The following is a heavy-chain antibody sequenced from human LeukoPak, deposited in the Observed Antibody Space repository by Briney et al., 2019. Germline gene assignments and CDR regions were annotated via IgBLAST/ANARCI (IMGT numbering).Heavy chain of an antibody. CDR3: ARDVAINFFGY. Sequence: SETLSLTCTVSGASISNSSYYWGWIRQPPGKGLEWVANIVYGGSTYYNPSLRSRVSISVDTSKSQVSLRLSSVTAADTAIYYCARDVAINFFGYWGQGTLVTVSP. J-gene: IGHJ4*02. V-gene: IGHV4-39*07. CDR2: IVYGGST. D-gene: IGHD2-15*01. CDR1: GASISNSSYY.